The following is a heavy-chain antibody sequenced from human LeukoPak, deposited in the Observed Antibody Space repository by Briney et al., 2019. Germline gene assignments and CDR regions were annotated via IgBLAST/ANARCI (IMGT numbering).Heavy chain of an antibody. J-gene: IGHJ3*02. D-gene: IGHD3-22*01. Sequence: PSETLSLTCTISGGYITNNYWSWIRQPPGKGLEWIGTIFHSGSTYYNPSLKSRVTISVDTSKNQFSLKLSSVTAADTAVYYCARANYYDSSGYSRGAFDIWAQGTMVTVSS. CDR3: ARANYYDSSGYSRGAFDI. V-gene: IGHV4-59*08. CDR1: GGYITNNY. CDR2: IFHSGST.